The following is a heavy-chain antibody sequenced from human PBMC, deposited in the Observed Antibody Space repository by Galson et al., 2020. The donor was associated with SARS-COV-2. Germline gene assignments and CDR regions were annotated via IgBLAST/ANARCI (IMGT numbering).Heavy chain of an antibody. CDR1: GFIFSSRA. D-gene: IGHD3-9*01. Sequence: GESLKIYCVASGFIFSSRAMNWVRQAPGKGLEWVTLISTGGDTTYYADSVKGRFTIPRDNSKNTLYLQMDSLRADDTAVYYCAFQATGHYSPFDYWGQGTLVTVSS. CDR3: AFQATGHYSPFDY. V-gene: IGHV3-23*01. J-gene: IGHJ4*02. CDR2: ISTGGDTT.